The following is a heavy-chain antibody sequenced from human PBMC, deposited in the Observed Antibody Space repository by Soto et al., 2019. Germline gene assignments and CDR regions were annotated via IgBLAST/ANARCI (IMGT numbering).Heavy chain of an antibody. J-gene: IGHJ4*02. Sequence: VASVKVSCRASGYTFTSYGISWVRQAPGQGLEWMGWISAYNGNTNYAQKLQGRVTMTTDTSTSTAYMELRSLRSDDTAVYYCARDSSGWYYFDYWGQGTMVTVSS. CDR3: ARDSSGWYYFDY. CDR2: ISAYNGNT. D-gene: IGHD6-19*01. V-gene: IGHV1-18*01. CDR1: GYTFTSYG.